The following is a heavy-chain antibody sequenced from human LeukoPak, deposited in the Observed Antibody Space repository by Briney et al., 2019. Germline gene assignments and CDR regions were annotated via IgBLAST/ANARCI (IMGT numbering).Heavy chain of an antibody. J-gene: IGHJ4*02. Sequence: GGSLRLSCAASGFTFSSYGLHWVRQAPGKGLEWVAVISYDGSNKYYADSVKGRFTISRDNSKNTLYLQMNSLRAEDTAVYYCAKWYGSGSYYNERYYFDYWGQGTLVTVSS. V-gene: IGHV3-30*18. CDR3: AKWYGSGSYYNERYYFDY. D-gene: IGHD3-10*01. CDR2: ISYDGSNK. CDR1: GFTFSSYG.